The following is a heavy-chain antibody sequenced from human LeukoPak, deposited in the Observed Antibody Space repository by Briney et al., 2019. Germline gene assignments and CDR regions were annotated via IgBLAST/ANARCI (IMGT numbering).Heavy chain of an antibody. J-gene: IGHJ4*02. CDR3: ARKSGYARDY. D-gene: IGHD5-12*01. Sequence: PSETLSLTRAVYGESFSGYYWNWIRQPPGKGLEWIGEINHSGSTTNHSPSLKSRVTMSVDTSKNQFTLKMTSVTAADTAVYYCARKSGYARDYWGQGTLVIVSS. CDR1: GESFSGYY. V-gene: IGHV4-34*01. CDR2: INHSGSTT.